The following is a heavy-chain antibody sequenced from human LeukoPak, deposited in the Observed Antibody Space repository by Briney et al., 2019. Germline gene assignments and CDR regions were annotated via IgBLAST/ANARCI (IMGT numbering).Heavy chain of an antibody. CDR2: INPGDGST. CDR1: GYTFTNGY. Sequence: GASVKVSCKTSGYTFTNGYLHWVRQAPGQGLEWVGIINPGDGSTKYAQKFQGRVTMTRDTSTSTVYMELSILGSEDTAVYYCARVGQLVLDYWGQGTLVTVSS. V-gene: IGHV1-46*03. J-gene: IGHJ4*02. CDR3: ARVGQLVLDY. D-gene: IGHD6-6*01.